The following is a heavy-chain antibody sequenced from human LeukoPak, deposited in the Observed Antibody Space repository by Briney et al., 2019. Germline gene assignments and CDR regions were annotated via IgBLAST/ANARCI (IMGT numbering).Heavy chain of an antibody. V-gene: IGHV4-30-2*01. CDR3: ARVISNYYFDY. Sequence: SETLSLTCAVSGGSISSGGYSWSWIRQPPGKGLEWIGYIYHSGSTYYNPSLKSRVTISVDRSKNEFSLKLSSLTAAATAVYYCARVISNYYFDYWGQGTLVTVSS. D-gene: IGHD4-4*01. J-gene: IGHJ4*02. CDR2: IYHSGST. CDR1: GGSISSGGYS.